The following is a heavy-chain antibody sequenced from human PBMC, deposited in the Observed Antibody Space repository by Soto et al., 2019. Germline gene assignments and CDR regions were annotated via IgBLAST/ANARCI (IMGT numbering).Heavy chain of an antibody. V-gene: IGHV3-23*01. J-gene: IGHJ4*02. Sequence: GSLIVSSGVPGFTLGRYGMPWVLQAPCKGLDWVSFSSATGAGTYYADSVNGRFTISRDNSKNTLYLQMTSLRADDTAVYYCAKDRRAGGNYGFYSDFWGQGALVTVSS. CDR1: GFTLGRYG. D-gene: IGHD1-7*01. CDR3: AKDRRAGGNYGFYSDF. CDR2: SSATGAGT.